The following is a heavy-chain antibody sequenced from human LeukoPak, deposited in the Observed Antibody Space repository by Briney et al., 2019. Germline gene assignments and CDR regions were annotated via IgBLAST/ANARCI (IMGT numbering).Heavy chain of an antibody. V-gene: IGHV5-51*01. CDR1: GYSFTSYW. D-gene: IGHD5-18*01. Sequence: GESLKISCKGSGYSFTSYWIGWVRQMPGKGLEWMEIIYPGDSDTRYSPSFQGQVTISADKSISTAYLQWSSLKASDTAMYYCARALVVDTAMVDYWGQGTLVTVSS. J-gene: IGHJ4*02. CDR2: IYPGDSDT. CDR3: ARALVVDTAMVDY.